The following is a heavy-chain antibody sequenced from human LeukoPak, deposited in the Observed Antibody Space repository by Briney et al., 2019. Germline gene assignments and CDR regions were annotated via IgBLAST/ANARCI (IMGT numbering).Heavy chain of an antibody. CDR1: GFTFSSYS. D-gene: IGHD1-26*01. V-gene: IGHV3-21*01. CDR3: ARGGVGATRWYYFDY. Sequence: GGSLRLSCAASGFTFSSYSMNWVRQAPGKGLEWVSSISSSSSYIYYADSVKGRFTISRDNAKNSLYLQMNSLRAEDTAVYYCARGGVGATRWYYFDYWGQGTLVTVSS. J-gene: IGHJ4*02. CDR2: ISSSSSYI.